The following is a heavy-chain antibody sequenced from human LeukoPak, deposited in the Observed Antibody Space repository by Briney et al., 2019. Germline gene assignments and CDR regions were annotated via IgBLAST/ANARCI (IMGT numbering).Heavy chain of an antibody. J-gene: IGHJ5*02. CDR1: GGSISSYY. Sequence: SETLSLTCTVSGGSISSYYWSWIGQPPGKGLEGIGYIYYSGSTNYNPSLKSRVTISVDTSKNQFSLKLSSVTAADTAVYYCASLVDIVVVPAAIPTWGQGTLVTVSS. CDR2: IYYSGST. CDR3: ASLVDIVVVPAAIPT. D-gene: IGHD2-2*01. V-gene: IGHV4-59*12.